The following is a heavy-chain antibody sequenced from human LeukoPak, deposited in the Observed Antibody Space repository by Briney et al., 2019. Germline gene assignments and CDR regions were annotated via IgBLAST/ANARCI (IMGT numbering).Heavy chain of an antibody. CDR1: GGTFSSYA. D-gene: IGHD1-26*01. Sequence: SVKVSCKASGGTFSSYANSWVRQAPGQGLEWMGRIIPIFGTANYAQKFQGRVTITTDESTSTAYMELSSLRSEDTAVYYCAIESGSYFGLRYFDYWGQGTLVTVSS. J-gene: IGHJ4*02. CDR3: AIESGSYFGLRYFDY. V-gene: IGHV1-69*05. CDR2: IIPIFGTA.